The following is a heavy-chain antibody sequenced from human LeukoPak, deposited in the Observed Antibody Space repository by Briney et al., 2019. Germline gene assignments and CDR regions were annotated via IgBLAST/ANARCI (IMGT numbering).Heavy chain of an antibody. V-gene: IGHV3-11*04. D-gene: IGHD3-3*01. Sequence: PGGSLRLSCAASGFTFSDYYMSWIRQAPGKGLEWVSYISSSGSIIYYADSVKGRFTISRDNAKNSLYLQMNSLRAEDTAVYYCARDTYYDFWSGLGYFDYWGQGTLVTVSS. CDR1: GFTFSDYY. CDR2: ISSSGSII. CDR3: ARDTYYDFWSGLGYFDY. J-gene: IGHJ4*02.